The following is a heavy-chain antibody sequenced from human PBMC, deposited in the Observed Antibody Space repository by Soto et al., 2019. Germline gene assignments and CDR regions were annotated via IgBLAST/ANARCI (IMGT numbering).Heavy chain of an antibody. J-gene: IGHJ4*02. D-gene: IGHD2-15*01. CDR3: AKDGAPRYCSRSSCHPAGAY. CDR1: GFTFSNYG. CDR2: ISFDGSHK. V-gene: IGHV3-30*18. Sequence: WGSLRLSCAGSGFTFSNYGLHWVRQAPGKGLDWVSFISFDGSHKYYADSVKGRFTISRDNSNNMLYLQMDSLTTEDTAVYYCAKDGAPRYCSRSSCHPAGAYWGQGTLVTVSS.